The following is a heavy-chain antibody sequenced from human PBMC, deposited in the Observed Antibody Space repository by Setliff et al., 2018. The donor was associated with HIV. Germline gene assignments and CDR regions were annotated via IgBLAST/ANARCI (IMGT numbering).Heavy chain of an antibody. CDR3: ARDTGLGGDYADAFDI. CDR2: ISSSGSTI. CDR1: GFTFSDHY. Sequence: PGGSLRLSCAASGFTFSDHYMGWIRQAPGKGLEWVSYISSSGSTISYADSVKGRFTISRDNAKNSLFLQMNSLRAEDTAVYYCARDTGLGGDYADAFDIWGQGTMVTVSS. J-gene: IGHJ3*02. D-gene: IGHD4-17*01. V-gene: IGHV3-11*04.